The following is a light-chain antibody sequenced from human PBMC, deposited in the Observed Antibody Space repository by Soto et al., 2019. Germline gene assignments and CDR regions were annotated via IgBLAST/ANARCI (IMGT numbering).Light chain of an antibody. J-gene: IGKJ4*01. CDR1: ESVRSH. Sequence: EIVMTQSPATVSVSPGERATLSCRAAESVRSHLAWYQQKPGQAPRLLIYGASTRATGVPARFSGNGSGTEFTLTSSSLQSEDVALYYCQQYNNWPPLTFGGGHKVEIK. V-gene: IGKV3-15*01. CDR2: GAS. CDR3: QQYNNWPPLT.